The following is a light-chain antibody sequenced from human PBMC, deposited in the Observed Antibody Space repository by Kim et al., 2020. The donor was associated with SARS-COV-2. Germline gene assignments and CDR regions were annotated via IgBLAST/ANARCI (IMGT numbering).Light chain of an antibody. CDR3: CSYGGSYTWV. CDR1: SSDVGGYKT. Sequence: GQSVTISCTETSSDVGGYKTVSWYQQHPGKAPNLIIYDVSERPSGVPDRFSGSKSGNTASLTISGLQAEDEADYYCCSYGGSYTWVFGGGTKVTVL. CDR2: DVS. J-gene: IGLJ3*02. V-gene: IGLV2-11*01.